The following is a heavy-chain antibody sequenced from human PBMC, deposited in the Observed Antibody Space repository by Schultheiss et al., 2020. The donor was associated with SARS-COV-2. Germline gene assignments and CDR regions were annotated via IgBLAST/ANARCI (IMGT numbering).Heavy chain of an antibody. CDR2: IWYDGSNE. J-gene: IGHJ2*01. CDR3: ARDQGALNV. CDR1: AFTFSSYA. V-gene: IGHV3-33*01. Sequence: GESLKISCAGSAFTFSSYAMHWVRQSPGKGLEWVAVIWYDGSNEYYADSVKGRFTISRDNSKNTLYLQMNSLRAEDTAVYYCARDQGALNVWGRGILVTVSS. D-gene: IGHD1-26*01.